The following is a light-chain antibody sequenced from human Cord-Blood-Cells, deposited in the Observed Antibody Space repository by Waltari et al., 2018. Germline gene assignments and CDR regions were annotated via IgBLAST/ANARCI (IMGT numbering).Light chain of an antibody. CDR3: QSYDSCLSGYV. Sequence: QSVLTQPPSVSGAPGQRVTISCTGSSSNIGAGYDVHWYQQLPGTAPKLLIYGNSNRPSGVPDRFSGTKSATSASLAIPWLQAEDESDYYCQSYDSCLSGYVFGTGTKVTVL. V-gene: IGLV1-40*01. CDR2: GNS. J-gene: IGLJ1*01. CDR1: SSNIGAGYD.